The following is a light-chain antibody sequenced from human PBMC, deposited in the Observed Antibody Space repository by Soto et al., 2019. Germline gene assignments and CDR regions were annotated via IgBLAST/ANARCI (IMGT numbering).Light chain of an antibody. CDR1: SSNIGSNT. Sequence: QAVVTQPPSASGTPGQRVTISCSGSSSNIGSNTVNWYLQLPGTAPKLLIYTNNQRPSGVPDRFSGSKSGTSASLAISGLQSEDEADFYCATWDNSLNGWVFGGGTKVTVL. V-gene: IGLV1-44*01. CDR2: TNN. J-gene: IGLJ3*02. CDR3: ATWDNSLNGWV.